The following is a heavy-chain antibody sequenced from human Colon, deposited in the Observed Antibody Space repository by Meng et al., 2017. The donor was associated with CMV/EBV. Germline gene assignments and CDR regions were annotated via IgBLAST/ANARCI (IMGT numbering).Heavy chain of an antibody. V-gene: IGHV3-30*02. CDR1: GFIFSHYS. D-gene: IGHD3-3*02. J-gene: IGHJ4*02. CDR3: ATDHLWGMPN. Sequence: QGELVGSGGGVVQPGGSLRLSWVTSGFIFSHYSMQWVRQSPGKGLEWVAHIRFDGSQQFYVQSVKGRFTVSRHDPKNTLYLQMNDLRPEDTGVYYCATDHLWGMPNWGRGTLVTVSS. CDR2: IRFDGSQQ.